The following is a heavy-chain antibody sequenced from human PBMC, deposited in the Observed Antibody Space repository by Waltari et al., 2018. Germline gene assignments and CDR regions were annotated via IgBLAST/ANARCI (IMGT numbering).Heavy chain of an antibody. D-gene: IGHD3-10*01. CDR3: ARDSRRITMVPALDY. Sequence: QVQLVESGAGVVQTGRSLRLSCAASGFTFSSYGMHWVRQAPGKGLEWVAVIWYDGSNKYYADSVKGRFTISRDNSKNTLYLQMNSLRAEDTAVYYCARDSRRITMVPALDYWGQGTLVTVSS. V-gene: IGHV3-33*01. J-gene: IGHJ4*02. CDR2: IWYDGSNK. CDR1: GFTFSSYG.